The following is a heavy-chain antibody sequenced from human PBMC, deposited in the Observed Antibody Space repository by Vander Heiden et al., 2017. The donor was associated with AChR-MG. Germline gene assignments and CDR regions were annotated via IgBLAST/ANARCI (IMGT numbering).Heavy chain of an antibody. J-gene: IGHJ5*02. CDR3: TTLSLWNYVLET. D-gene: IGHD1-7*01. V-gene: IGHV3-15*01. Sequence: DVHLVESGGGLVKPGGSLRLSCAVSGFTFKDAWMNWVRQAPGKGLEWIGRIKSNSDGGITDHAAPVKGRFTISRDDSENTLYLQMDSLKTEDTGVYYCTTLSLWNYVLETWGQGSLVTVSS. CDR1: GFTFKDAW. CDR2: IKSNSDGGIT.